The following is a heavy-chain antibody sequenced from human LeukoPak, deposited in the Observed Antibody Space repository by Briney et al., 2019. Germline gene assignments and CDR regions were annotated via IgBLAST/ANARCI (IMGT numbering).Heavy chain of an antibody. J-gene: IGHJ4*02. CDR1: GGSISSYY. V-gene: IGHV4-59*01. Sequence: SETLSFTCTVSGGSISSYYWTWIRQPPGKGLEWIGYIYYSGSTNYKPSLKSRVTISLDTSKNQFSLKLSSVTAADTAVYYCARGGTRIAAAGLVYWGQGTLVTVSS. CDR2: IYYSGST. D-gene: IGHD6-13*01. CDR3: ARGGTRIAAAGLVY.